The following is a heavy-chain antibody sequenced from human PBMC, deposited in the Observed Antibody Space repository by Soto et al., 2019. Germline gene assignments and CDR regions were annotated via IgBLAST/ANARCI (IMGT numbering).Heavy chain of an antibody. D-gene: IGHD2-8*01. V-gene: IGHV3-30*18. J-gene: IGHJ4*02. Sequence: QVQLVESGGGVVQPGGSLRLSCGASGFTFSRYGMHWVRQVPGKGLEWVAVMSYDGNNKYYADSVKGRFTVSRDNSRNTQYLQMNSLKVEDTAVYFCAKGFLSGGYCANGVCYHFDYWGQGTPVTVSS. CDR2: MSYDGNNK. CDR3: AKGFLSGGYCANGVCYHFDY. CDR1: GFTFSRYG.